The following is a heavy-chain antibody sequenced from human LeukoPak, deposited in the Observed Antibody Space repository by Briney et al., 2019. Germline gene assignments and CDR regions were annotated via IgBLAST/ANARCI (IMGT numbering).Heavy chain of an antibody. D-gene: IGHD1-26*01. V-gene: IGHV1-69*13. CDR3: ARQDKWELPTDYWYFDL. CDR2: MIPIRGTT. Sequence: SVVVSCKTSGCTFTTFHMHWVRQAPGQGLEWMGGMIPIRGTTNYAQRFQGRITITADESTSTAYMELSSLRSEDTAVYYCARQDKWELPTDYWYFDLWGRGTLVTVSS. J-gene: IGHJ2*01. CDR1: GCTFTTFH.